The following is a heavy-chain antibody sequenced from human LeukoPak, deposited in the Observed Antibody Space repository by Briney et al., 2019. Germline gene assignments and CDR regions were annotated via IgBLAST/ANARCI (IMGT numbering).Heavy chain of an antibody. CDR1: GYTFTSYY. D-gene: IGHD4-23*01. Sequence: ASVKVSCKASGYTFTSYYMHWVRQAPGQGLEWMGMINPSGNSTNYAQSFQGRVTMTRDTSTSTVYMELSSLRSEDTAVYYCARDSSKGRVVTPWGQGTLVTVSS. CDR3: ARDSSKGRVVTP. CDR2: INPSGNST. J-gene: IGHJ5*02. V-gene: IGHV1-46*03.